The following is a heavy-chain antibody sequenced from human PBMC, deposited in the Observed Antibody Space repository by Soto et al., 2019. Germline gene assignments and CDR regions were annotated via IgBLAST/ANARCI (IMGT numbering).Heavy chain of an antibody. D-gene: IGHD1-20*01. J-gene: IGHJ4*02. CDR1: GDSFSDYY. CDR2: INHSGNT. Sequence: SETLSLTCGVYGDSFSDYYWAWVRQPPGKGLERIGEINHSGNTYYAPSLKSRLSMSVDTSRNHVSLHLTSVTAADTAVYYCATFSIMGTVIFNHWGQGTQVT. CDR3: ATFSIMGTVIFNH. V-gene: IGHV4-34*01.